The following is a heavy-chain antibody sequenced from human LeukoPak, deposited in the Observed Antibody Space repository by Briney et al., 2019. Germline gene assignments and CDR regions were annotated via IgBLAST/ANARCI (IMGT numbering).Heavy chain of an antibody. CDR1: GGSFSGYY. CDR2: INHSGST. J-gene: IGHJ5*02. CDR3: ARGPMRSWFDP. Sequence: PSETLSLTCAVYGGSFSGYYWSWIRQPPGKGLEWIGEINHSGSTNYNPSLKSRVTISVDTSKNQFSLKLGSVTAADTAVYYCARGPMRSWFDPWGQGTLVTVSS. V-gene: IGHV4-34*01.